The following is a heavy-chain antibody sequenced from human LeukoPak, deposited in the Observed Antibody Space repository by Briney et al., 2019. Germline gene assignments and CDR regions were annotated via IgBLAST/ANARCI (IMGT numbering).Heavy chain of an antibody. Sequence: ASVKVSCKASGYTFTGYYMHWVRQAPGQGLEWMGWINPNSGGTNYAQKFQGRVTMTRDTSISTAYMELSRLRSDDTAVYYCAREAGGKLERPLIDYWGQGTLVTVSS. CDR1: GYTFTGYY. J-gene: IGHJ4*02. V-gene: IGHV1-2*02. CDR2: INPNSGGT. D-gene: IGHD1-1*01. CDR3: AREAGGKLERPLIDY.